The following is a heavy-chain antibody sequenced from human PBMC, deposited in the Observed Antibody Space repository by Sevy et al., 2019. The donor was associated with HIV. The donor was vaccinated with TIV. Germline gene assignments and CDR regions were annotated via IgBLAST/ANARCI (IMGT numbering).Heavy chain of an antibody. V-gene: IGHV3-7*01. CDR3: AREATYGGNSFDY. D-gene: IGHD4-17*01. CDR2: IKQDGSEK. J-gene: IGHJ4*02. Sequence: GGSLRLSCAASGFTFSSYWMSWVHQAPGKGLEWVANIKQDGSEKYYVDSVKGRFTISRDNAKNSLYLQMNSLRAEDTAVYYCAREATYGGNSFDYWGQGTLVTVSS. CDR1: GFTFSSYW.